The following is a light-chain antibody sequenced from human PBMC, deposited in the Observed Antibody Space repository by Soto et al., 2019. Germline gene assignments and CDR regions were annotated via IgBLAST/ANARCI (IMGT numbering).Light chain of an antibody. V-gene: IGKV1D-16*01. J-gene: IGKJ5*01. CDR3: QQYAYYPVT. Sequence: DIQMTQSPSSLSASVGDRVTITCRASQGSSTWLILYQHNPEKAPKSLIYAASTLQSGVPPRFSGSGSGTEFTLTISSLQPEDSATYYCQQYAYYPVTFGQGTRLEIK. CDR1: QGSSTW. CDR2: AAS.